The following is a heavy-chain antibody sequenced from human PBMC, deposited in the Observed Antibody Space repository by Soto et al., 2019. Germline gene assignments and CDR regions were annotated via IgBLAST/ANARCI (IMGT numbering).Heavy chain of an antibody. CDR2: TYYRSKWYD. D-gene: IGHD2-2*01. CDR3: ARYRSTFHAFDI. Sequence: SQTLSLTCVISGDSVSSDSATWGWIRQSPSRGLEWLGRTYYRSKWYDDYSLSVQSRIVINSDTSKNQFSLHLSSVTPEDTAVYYCARYRSTFHAFDIWAQGTMVTVSS. CDR1: GDSVSSDSAT. V-gene: IGHV6-1*01. J-gene: IGHJ3*02.